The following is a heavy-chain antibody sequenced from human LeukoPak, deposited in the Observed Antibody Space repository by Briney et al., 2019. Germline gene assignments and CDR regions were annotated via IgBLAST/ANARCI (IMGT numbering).Heavy chain of an antibody. CDR1: GFTFSSYG. J-gene: IGHJ6*03. V-gene: IGHV3-30*02. CDR3: AKDRCSSTSCYGGGSYYYYMDV. D-gene: IGHD2-2*01. Sequence: GGSLRLSCAASGFTFSSYGMHWVRQAPGKGLEWVAFIRYDGSNKYYADSVKGRFTISRDNSKNTPYLQMNSLRAEDTAVYYCAKDRCSSTSCYGGGSYYYYMDVWGKGTTVTVSS. CDR2: IRYDGSNK.